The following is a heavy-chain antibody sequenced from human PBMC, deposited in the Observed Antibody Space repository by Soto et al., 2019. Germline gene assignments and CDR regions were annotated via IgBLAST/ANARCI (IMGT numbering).Heavy chain of an antibody. V-gene: IGHV4-39*01. D-gene: IGHD2-15*01. J-gene: IGHJ4*02. CDR2: IYYSGST. CDR1: GGSISSVTYY. CDR3: AIVVGCSNFGY. Sequence: PSETLSLTCTVSGGSISSVTYYWAWIRQPPGKRLDWVGCIYYSGSTYYNPSLNSRVTISVDTSKNQFSRTLNSVTPADTAVYYCAIVVGCSNFGYWGQGSLVTVAS.